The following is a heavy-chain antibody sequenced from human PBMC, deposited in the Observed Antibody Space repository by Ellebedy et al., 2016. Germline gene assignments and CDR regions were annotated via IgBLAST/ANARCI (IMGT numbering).Heavy chain of an antibody. D-gene: IGHD2-2*01. Sequence: HTGGSLRLSCVASGFTFSNYWMHWVRQAPGEGLVWVSRIESDGRNPTYAASVRGRFTISRDNAKNTLYLHVNSLRVEDTAIYYCARAAGGPYQFDSWGQGTLVAVSS. CDR3: ARAAGGPYQFDS. CDR2: IESDGRNP. V-gene: IGHV3-74*01. J-gene: IGHJ4*02. CDR1: GFTFSNYW.